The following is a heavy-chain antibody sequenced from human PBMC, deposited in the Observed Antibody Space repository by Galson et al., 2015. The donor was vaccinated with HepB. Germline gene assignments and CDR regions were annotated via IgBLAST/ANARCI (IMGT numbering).Heavy chain of an antibody. CDR1: GGSISSYY. J-gene: IGHJ2*01. CDR2: IYYSGST. D-gene: IGHD4-23*01. V-gene: IGHV4-59*01. Sequence: TLSLTCTVSGGSISSYYWSWIRQPPGKGLEWIGYIYYSGSTNYNPSLKSRVTISVDTSKNQFSLKLSSVTAADTAVYYCAREDYGGNSWYFDLWGRGTLVTVSS. CDR3: AREDYGGNSWYFDL.